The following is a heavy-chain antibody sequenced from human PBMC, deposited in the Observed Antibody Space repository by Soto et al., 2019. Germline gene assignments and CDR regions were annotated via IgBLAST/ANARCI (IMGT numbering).Heavy chain of an antibody. Sequence: PGGSLRLSCTASGFTFGGYAMSWCRMAPGKGLERVGFIRSKAYGGTTEYAASVKGRYTISRDDSKSIAYLQMNSLKTEDTAFFYCTNPRSSITVVRGDMPAFMDVWGQGTPVTVSS. CDR3: TNPRSSITVVRGDMPAFMDV. V-gene: IGHV3-49*03. D-gene: IGHD3-10*01. CDR2: IRSKAYGGTT. J-gene: IGHJ6*02. CDR1: GFTFGGYA.